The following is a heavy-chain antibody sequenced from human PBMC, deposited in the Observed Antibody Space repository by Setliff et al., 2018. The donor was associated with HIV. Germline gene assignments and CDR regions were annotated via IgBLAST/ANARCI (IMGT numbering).Heavy chain of an antibody. Sequence: SETLSLTCTVSGGSINNPNFYWGWIRQSPGKGLEWIGNVYHTGTTYYKPSLRSRVTMSVDTSKNQFSLNLSSVTAADTAVYYCARQGLVLVPASIDWRLPPSPIDYWGQGALVTVS. CDR2: VYHTGTT. CDR1: GGSINNPNFY. V-gene: IGHV4-39*01. D-gene: IGHD2-2*01. CDR3: ARQGLVLVPASIDWRLPPSPIDY. J-gene: IGHJ4*02.